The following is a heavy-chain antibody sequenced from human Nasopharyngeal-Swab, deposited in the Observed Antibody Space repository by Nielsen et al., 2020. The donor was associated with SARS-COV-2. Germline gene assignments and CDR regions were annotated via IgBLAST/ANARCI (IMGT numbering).Heavy chain of an antibody. CDR2: IGGDGGDS. V-gene: IGHV3-23*01. D-gene: IGHD2-8*01. Sequence: GGSLRLSCAASGFTFSSYAMNWVRQAPGKGLEWVSVIGGDGGDSYYADYVKGRFTIFRDNSRNTLYLQMNSLRAEDTAVYYCASEWTEKAYDIWGQGTMVTVSS. CDR3: ASEWTEKAYDI. J-gene: IGHJ3*02. CDR1: GFTFSSYA.